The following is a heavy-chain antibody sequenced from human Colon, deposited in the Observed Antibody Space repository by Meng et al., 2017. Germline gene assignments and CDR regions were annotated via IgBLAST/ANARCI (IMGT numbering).Heavy chain of an antibody. J-gene: IGHJ5*02. CDR3: ARMVQWLGDNWIDP. V-gene: IGHV1-18*01. CDR2: VSAYNGVT. D-gene: IGHD6-19*01. CDR1: GYTFSSYG. Sequence: QVQSVQSAAEVKKPGASVKVSCKPSGYTFSSYGISWVRQAPGQGLEWMGWVSAYNGVTSYAQKFQGRVAMTADTSTSTAYMELRSLRSDDTAIYYCARMVQWLGDNWIDPWGQGTLVTVSS.